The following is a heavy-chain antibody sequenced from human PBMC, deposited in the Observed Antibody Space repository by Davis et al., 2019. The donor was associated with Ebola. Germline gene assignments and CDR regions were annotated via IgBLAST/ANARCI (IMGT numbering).Heavy chain of an antibody. CDR2: ISSSGSTI. Sequence: GESLKISCAPSGFTFSDYSMNWVRQAPGKGLEWVSYISSSGSTIYYADSVKGRFTISRDNAKNSLYLQMNSLRDEDTAVYYCARVLSTVTTFSGGMDVWGKGTTVTVSS. V-gene: IGHV3-48*02. CDR1: GFTFSDYS. CDR3: ARVLSTVTTFSGGMDV. D-gene: IGHD4-17*01. J-gene: IGHJ6*04.